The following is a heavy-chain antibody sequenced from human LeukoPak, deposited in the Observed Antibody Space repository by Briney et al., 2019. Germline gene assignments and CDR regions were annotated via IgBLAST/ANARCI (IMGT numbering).Heavy chain of an antibody. J-gene: IGHJ3*02. CDR2: MNPNSGKT. V-gene: IGHV1-8*03. CDR3: ARGRYSYGDDAFDI. D-gene: IGHD5-18*01. CDR1: GYTFTSYD. Sequence: GASVKVSCKASGYTFTSYDINWVRQATGQGLEWMGWMNPNSGKTGYAQKFQGRVTITRNTSISTAYMELSSLRSEDTAVYYCARGRYSYGDDAFDIWGQGTMVTVSS.